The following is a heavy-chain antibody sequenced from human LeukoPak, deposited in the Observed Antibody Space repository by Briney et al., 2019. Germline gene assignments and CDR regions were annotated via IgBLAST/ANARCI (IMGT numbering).Heavy chain of an antibody. J-gene: IGHJ4*02. V-gene: IGHV1-69*13. CDR3: ARVASGYCSSTSCYDY. CDR2: IIPIFGTA. D-gene: IGHD2-2*01. Sequence: SVKVSCKASGGTFSSYAISWVRQAPGQGLEWMGGIIPIFGTANYAQKFQGRVTMTADESTSTAYMELSSLRSEDTAVYYCARVASGYCSSTSCYDYWGQGTLVTVSS. CDR1: GGTFSSYA.